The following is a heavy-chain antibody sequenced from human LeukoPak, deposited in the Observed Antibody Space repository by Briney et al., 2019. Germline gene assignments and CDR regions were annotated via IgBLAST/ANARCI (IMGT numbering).Heavy chain of an antibody. CDR2: IYYSGST. CDR3: ATERRWLQYDAFDI. CDR1: GGSISSYY. V-gene: IGHV4-59*01. Sequence: SETLSLTCTVSGGSISSYYWSWIRQPPGKGLEWIGYIYYSGSTNYNPSLKSRVTISVDTSKNQFSLKLSSVTAADTAVYYCATERRWLQYDAFDIWGQGTMVTVSS. D-gene: IGHD5-24*01. J-gene: IGHJ3*02.